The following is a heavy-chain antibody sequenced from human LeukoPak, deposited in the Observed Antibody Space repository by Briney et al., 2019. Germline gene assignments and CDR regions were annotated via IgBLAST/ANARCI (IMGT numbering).Heavy chain of an antibody. CDR3: ARYHILTAYDY. CDR1: GYTFTSYY. V-gene: IGHV1-46*01. J-gene: IGHJ4*02. D-gene: IGHD3-9*01. CDR2: INPSGGST. Sequence: ASVKVSCKASGYTFTSYYMHWVRQAPGQGLEWMGIINPSGGSTSYAQKFQGRVTMTRDMSTSTVYMELSSLRSEDTAVYYCARYHILTAYDYWGQGTLVTVSS.